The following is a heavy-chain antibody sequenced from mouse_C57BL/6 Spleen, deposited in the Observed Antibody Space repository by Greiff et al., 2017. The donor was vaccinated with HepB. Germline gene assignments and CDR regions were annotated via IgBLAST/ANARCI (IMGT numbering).Heavy chain of an antibody. J-gene: IGHJ4*01. CDR3: VRQGRRDYAMDY. CDR1: GFSFNTYA. Sequence: DVKLVESGGGLVQPKGSLKLSCAASGFSFNTYAMNWVRQAPGKGLEWVARIRSKSNNYATYYADSVKDRFTISRDDSESMLYLQMNNLKTEDTAMYYGVRQGRRDYAMDYWGQGTSVTVSS. V-gene: IGHV10-1*01. CDR2: IRSKSNNYAT.